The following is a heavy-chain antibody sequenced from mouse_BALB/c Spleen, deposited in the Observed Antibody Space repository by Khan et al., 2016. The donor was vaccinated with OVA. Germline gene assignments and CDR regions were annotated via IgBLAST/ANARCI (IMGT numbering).Heavy chain of an antibody. CDR1: GYSITSGYG. J-gene: IGHJ2*01. CDR2: ISYSGST. D-gene: IGHD1-2*01. Sequence: VQLKQLGPGLVKPSQSLSLTCTVTGYSITSGYGWNWIRQFPGNKLEWMGYISYSGSTNYNPSLKSRISITRDTSNNQFFLQLNSVTTEDTATYYCARTARIKYWGQGTTLTVSS. CDR3: ARTARIKY. V-gene: IGHV3-2*02.